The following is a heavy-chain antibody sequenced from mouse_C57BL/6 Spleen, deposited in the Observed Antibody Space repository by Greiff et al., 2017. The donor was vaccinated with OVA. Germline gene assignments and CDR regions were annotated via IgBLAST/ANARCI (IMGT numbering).Heavy chain of an antibody. J-gene: IGHJ3*01. D-gene: IGHD2-3*01. CDR3: ARQYDGDDGGFAY. CDR2: IYPRSGNT. Sequence: QVQLQQSGAELARPGASVKLSCKASGYTFTSYGISWVRQRTGQGLEWIGEIYPRSGNTYYNEKFKGKATLTADKSSSTAYMELRSLTSEDSAVYFCARQYDGDDGGFAYWGQGTLVTVSA. V-gene: IGHV1-81*01. CDR1: GYTFTSYG.